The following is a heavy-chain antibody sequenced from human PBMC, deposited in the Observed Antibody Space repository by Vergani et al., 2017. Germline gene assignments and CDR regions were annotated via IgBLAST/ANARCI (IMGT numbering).Heavy chain of an antibody. Sequence: QVQLQESGPGLVKPSETLSLTCTVSGGSISSYYWRWIRQPPGKGLEWIGYIYYSGSTNDNPSLKSRVTISVDTSKNQFSLTLSTVTAADTAVSYCARAFNDILTGYPQTLDYWDRGAVVTVSS. CDR1: GGSISSYY. CDR2: IYYSGST. D-gene: IGHD3-9*01. V-gene: IGHV4-59*13. J-gene: IGHJ4*02. CDR3: ARAFNDILTGYPQTLDY.